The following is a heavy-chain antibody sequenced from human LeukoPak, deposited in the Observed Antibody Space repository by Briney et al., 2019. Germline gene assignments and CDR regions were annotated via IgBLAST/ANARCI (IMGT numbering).Heavy chain of an antibody. V-gene: IGHV4-34*01. CDR3: ARGVRGVINLPYYFDY. D-gene: IGHD3-10*01. CDR1: GGSFSGYY. J-gene: IGHJ4*02. Sequence: SETLSLTCAVYGGSFSGYYWSWIRQPPGKGLEWIGEINHSGSTNYNPSLKSRVTISVDTSKNQFSLKLSSVTAADTAVYYCARGVRGVINLPYYFDYWGQGTLVTVSS. CDR2: INHSGST.